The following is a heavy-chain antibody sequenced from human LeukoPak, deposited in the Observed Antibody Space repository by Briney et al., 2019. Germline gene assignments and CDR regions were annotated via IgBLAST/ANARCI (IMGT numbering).Heavy chain of an antibody. J-gene: IGHJ4*02. CDR1: GYTFTCYY. CDR3: ARGEGDY. Sequence: GASVKVSCNSPGYTFTCYYIHWVRRAPGQGLEWMGCINPNSGGTNYAQKFQGRVTMTRDTSSSTAYMELSRLRSDDTAVYYCARGEGDYWGQGTLVTVSS. D-gene: IGHD3-16*01. CDR2: INPNSGGT. V-gene: IGHV1-2*02.